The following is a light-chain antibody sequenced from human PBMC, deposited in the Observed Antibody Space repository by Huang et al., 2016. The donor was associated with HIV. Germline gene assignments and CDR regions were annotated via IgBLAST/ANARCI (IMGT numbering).Light chain of an antibody. J-gene: IGKJ4*01. CDR2: DSS. V-gene: IGKV3-11*01. Sequence: EIVLTQSPVTLSMSPGQRATLSCRASQNIDTYLAWYQQKPSQAPWLRIYDSSNRATGIPARCSGSGSRTDFTLTISSLEPDDFVVYFCQQRSSWPLTFGGGTTIEIK. CDR3: QQRSSWPLT. CDR1: QNIDTY.